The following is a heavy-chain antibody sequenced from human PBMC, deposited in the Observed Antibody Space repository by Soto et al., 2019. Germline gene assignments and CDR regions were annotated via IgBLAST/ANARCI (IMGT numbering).Heavy chain of an antibody. V-gene: IGHV1-69*01. CDR1: GGTFSSYA. CDR2: IIPIFGTA. Sequence: QVQLVQSGAEVKKPGSSVKVSCKASGGTFSSYAISWVRQAPGQGLEWMGGIIPIFGTANYAQKFQGRVKNTADESTSTAYMELSSLRSEDTAVYYCASNLPSDYYDSSCYHYYYYGMDVWGQGTTVTVSS. D-gene: IGHD3-22*01. CDR3: ASNLPSDYYDSSCYHYYYYGMDV. J-gene: IGHJ6*02.